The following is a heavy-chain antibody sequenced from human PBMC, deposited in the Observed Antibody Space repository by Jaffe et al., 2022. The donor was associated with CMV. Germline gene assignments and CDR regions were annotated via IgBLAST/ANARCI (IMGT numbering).Heavy chain of an antibody. CDR1: GYTFTSYG. J-gene: IGHJ5*02. CDR3: ARDLWIAVAGPDNWFDP. CDR2: ISAYNGNT. Sequence: QVQLVQSGAEVKKPGASVKVSCKASGYTFTSYGISWVRQAPGQGLEWMGWISAYNGNTNYAQKLQGRVTMTTDTSTSTAYMELRSLRSDDTAVYYCARDLWIAVAGPDNWFDPWGQGTLVTVSS. V-gene: IGHV1-18*01. D-gene: IGHD6-19*01.